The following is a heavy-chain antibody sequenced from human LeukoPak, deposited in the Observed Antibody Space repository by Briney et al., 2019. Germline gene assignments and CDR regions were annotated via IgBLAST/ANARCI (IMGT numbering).Heavy chain of an antibody. CDR2: IYASGST. Sequence: SSETLSLTCTVSGGSISSYYWSWIRQPAGKGLEWIGHIYASGSTNYNPSLKSRVTISVDTSKNQFSLKLNSVTAADTAVYSCARLVFRGGRFVDYWGQGTLVTVSS. CDR1: GGSISSYY. V-gene: IGHV4-4*07. D-gene: IGHD3-10*01. CDR3: ARLVFRGGRFVDY. J-gene: IGHJ4*02.